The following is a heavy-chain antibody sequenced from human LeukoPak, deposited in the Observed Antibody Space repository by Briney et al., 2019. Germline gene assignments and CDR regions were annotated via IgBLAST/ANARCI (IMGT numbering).Heavy chain of an antibody. J-gene: IGHJ4*02. Sequence: KVSCKGSGYTFTTYWIGWVRQMPGKGLEWMGNIYPGDSNIRYSPSFQGQVTFSADKSITTAYLHWISLKASDTAMYYCARRDMATTSFDSWGQGTLVTVSS. V-gene: IGHV5-51*01. D-gene: IGHD5-24*01. CDR1: GYTFTTYW. CDR2: IYPGDSNI. CDR3: ARRDMATTSFDS.